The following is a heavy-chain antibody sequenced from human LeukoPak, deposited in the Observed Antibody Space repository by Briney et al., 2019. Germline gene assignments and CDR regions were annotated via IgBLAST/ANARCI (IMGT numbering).Heavy chain of an antibody. Sequence: PGGSLRLSCAASGFTFSSYAMSWVGQAPAKGLEWVSAISCSGGSKYYADSVKGRFTISRDNYKNTLYLQMKSQRSEDAPVYYCSKGVRNYCAGSYYYFDYWGQGTLVTVSS. CDR2: ISCSGGSK. D-gene: IGHD3-10*01. V-gene: IGHV3-23*01. CDR3: SKGVRNYCAGSYYYFDY. CDR1: GFTFSSYA. J-gene: IGHJ4*02.